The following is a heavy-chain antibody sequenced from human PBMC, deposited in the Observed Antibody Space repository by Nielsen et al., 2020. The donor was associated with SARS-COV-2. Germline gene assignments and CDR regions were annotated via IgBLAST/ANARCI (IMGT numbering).Heavy chain of an antibody. CDR1: GFTFSDYY. CDR2: ISSSSSYT. D-gene: IGHD5-18*01. J-gene: IGHJ4*02. V-gene: IGHV3-11*06. CDR3: ARGWGYSYGYYFDY. Sequence: GESLKISCAASGFTFSDYYMSWIRQAPGKGLEWVSYISSSSSYTNYADSVKGRFTISRDNAKNSLYLQMNSLRAEDTAVYYCARGWGYSYGYYFDYWGQGTLVTVSS.